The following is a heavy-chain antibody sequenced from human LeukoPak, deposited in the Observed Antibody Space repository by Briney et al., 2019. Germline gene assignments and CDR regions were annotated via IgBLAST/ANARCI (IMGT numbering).Heavy chain of an antibody. CDR1: GFTFDDYG. Sequence: GGSLRLSCAASGFTFDDYGMSWVRQAPGKGLEWVSGINWNGGSTGYADSVKGRFTISRDNAKNSLYLQMNSLRAEDTALYYCARGASDAYYYYYMDVWGKGTTVTVSS. CDR3: ARGASDAYYYYYMDV. V-gene: IGHV3-20*04. J-gene: IGHJ6*03. CDR2: INWNGGST.